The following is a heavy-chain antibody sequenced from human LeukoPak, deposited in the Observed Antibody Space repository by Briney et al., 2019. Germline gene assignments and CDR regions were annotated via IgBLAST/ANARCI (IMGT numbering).Heavy chain of an antibody. CDR3: ASVPGSPDSSGYSLDY. D-gene: IGHD3-22*01. Sequence: GGSLRLSCAASGFTFSSYAMHWVRQAPGKGLEWVAVISYDGSNKYYADSVKGRFTISRDNSKNTLYLQMNSLRAEDTAVYYCASVPGSPDSSGYSLDYWGQGTLVTVSS. CDR2: ISYDGSNK. V-gene: IGHV3-30-3*01. J-gene: IGHJ4*02. CDR1: GFTFSSYA.